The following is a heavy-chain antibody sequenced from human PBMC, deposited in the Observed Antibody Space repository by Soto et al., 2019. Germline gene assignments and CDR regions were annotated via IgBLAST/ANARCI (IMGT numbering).Heavy chain of an antibody. Sequence: PSETLSLTCAVSVGSISSSNWCSWVRQPPGNGLEWIGEIYHSGRTNYNPSLKSRVTISVEKSKNQFSLKLSSVTAADTDVYYCARSSGVGDAFDIWGQGTMVT. D-gene: IGHD7-27*01. CDR1: VGSISSSNW. CDR3: ARSSGVGDAFDI. V-gene: IGHV4-4*02. J-gene: IGHJ3*02. CDR2: IYHSGRT.